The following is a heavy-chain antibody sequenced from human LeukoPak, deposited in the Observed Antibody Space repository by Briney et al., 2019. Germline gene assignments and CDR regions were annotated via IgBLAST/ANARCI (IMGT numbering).Heavy chain of an antibody. D-gene: IGHD3-9*01. J-gene: IGHJ4*02. CDR1: GYTFTGYY. V-gene: IGHV1-2*06. Sequence: GASVKVSCKASGYTFTGYYMHWVRQAPGQGPEWMGRINPNSGGTNYAQKFQGRVTMTRNTSISTAYMELGSLRSEDTAVYYCARVLRAYILTGYQHFGYWGQGTLVTVSS. CDR3: ARVLRAYILTGYQHFGY. CDR2: INPNSGGT.